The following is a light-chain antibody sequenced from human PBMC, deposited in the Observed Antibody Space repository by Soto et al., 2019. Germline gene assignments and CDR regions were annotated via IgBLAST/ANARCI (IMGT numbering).Light chain of an antibody. J-gene: IGKJ1*01. V-gene: IGKV3-15*01. CDR3: QQYKKWPRT. CDR2: DAS. Sequence: EIEMTQSPATLSLAPGERVTLSCRASESVSTNLAWYQQKAGQAPRLLIYDASTRATGIPARFSGSGSGTEFTLTISSLQSEDFAVYYCQQYKKWPRTFGHGTKVDIK. CDR1: ESVSTN.